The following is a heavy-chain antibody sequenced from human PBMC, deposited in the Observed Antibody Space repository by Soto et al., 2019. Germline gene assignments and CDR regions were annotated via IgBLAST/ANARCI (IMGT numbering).Heavy chain of an antibody. Sequence: SATLSLTCTVSGGSISSHYWSWIRQPPGKGLEWIGYIYYSGSTKYNPSLKSRITISVDTSKNHFSLKLSSVTAADTAVYFCARTAPNGHFDYWGQGTLVTVSS. CDR2: IYYSGST. CDR3: ARTAPNGHFDY. D-gene: IGHD2-8*01. V-gene: IGHV4-59*08. CDR1: GGSISSHY. J-gene: IGHJ4*02.